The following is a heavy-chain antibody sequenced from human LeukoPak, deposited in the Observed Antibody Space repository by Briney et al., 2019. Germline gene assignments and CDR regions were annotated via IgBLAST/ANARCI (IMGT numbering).Heavy chain of an antibody. J-gene: IGHJ4*02. CDR2: INPNSGGT. D-gene: IGHD6-19*01. Sequence: GASVKVSCXASGYTFTGYYMHWARQAPGQGLEWMGRINPNSGGTNYARKFQGRVTMTRDTSISTAYMELSRLRSDDTAVYYCARGIAVAAAADWGQGTLVTVSS. CDR3: ARGIAVAAAAD. CDR1: GYTFTGYY. V-gene: IGHV1-2*06.